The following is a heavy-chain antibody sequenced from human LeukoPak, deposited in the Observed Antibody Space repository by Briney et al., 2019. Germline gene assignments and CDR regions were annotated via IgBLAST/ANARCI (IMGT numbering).Heavy chain of an antibody. CDR2: MRFDGRVK. V-gene: IGHV3-30*02. CDR3: ARVKGYGDLYYFDY. Sequence: GGSLRLSCAASGFTFSSYSMHWVRQAPGKGLQWVAFMRFDGRVKYYADSVKGRFTISRDNAKNSLYLQMNSLRAEDTALYHCARVKGYGDLYYFDYWGQGTLVTVSS. J-gene: IGHJ4*02. CDR1: GFTFSSYS. D-gene: IGHD4-17*01.